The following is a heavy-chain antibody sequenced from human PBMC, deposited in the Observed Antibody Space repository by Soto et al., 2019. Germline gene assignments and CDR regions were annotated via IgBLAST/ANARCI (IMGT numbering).Heavy chain of an antibody. Sequence: QVQLVQSGAEVKKPGASVKGSCKASGYTFTTYAMHWVRQAPGQRLEWMGWSNAGNGNTKYSQKFQGRVTITRDTSASTAYMELSSLRSEDTAVYYCARAPSWYTFDYWGQGTLVTVSS. CDR3: ARAPSWYTFDY. CDR2: SNAGNGNT. V-gene: IGHV1-3*01. CDR1: GYTFTTYA. D-gene: IGHD6-13*01. J-gene: IGHJ4*02.